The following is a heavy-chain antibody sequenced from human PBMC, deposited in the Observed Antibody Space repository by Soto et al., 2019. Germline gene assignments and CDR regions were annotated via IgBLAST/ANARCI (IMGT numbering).Heavy chain of an antibody. J-gene: IGHJ6*02. D-gene: IGHD2-8*01. CDR2: FDPEDGET. Sequence: ASVKVSCKVSGYTLTELSMHWVRQAPGKGLEWMGGFDPEDGETIYAQKFQGRVTMTEDTSTDTAYMELSSLRSEDTAVYYCATCFPYRGTLCYYYYGMDVWGQGTTVTVSS. CDR1: GYTLTELS. V-gene: IGHV1-24*01. CDR3: ATCFPYRGTLCYYYYGMDV.